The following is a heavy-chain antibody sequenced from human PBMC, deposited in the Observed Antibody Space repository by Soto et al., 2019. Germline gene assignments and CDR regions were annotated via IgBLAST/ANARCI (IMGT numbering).Heavy chain of an antibody. CDR3: ARTYDILTGSPAYGMDV. Sequence: QVQLVQSGAEVKKPGSSVKVSCMACGGTFSSYTIGWVRQAPGQGLEWMGRIIPILGIANYAQKFQGRVTITADKSTSTAYMELSSLRSEDMAVYYCARTYDILTGSPAYGMDVWGQGTTVTVSS. CDR1: GGTFSSYT. V-gene: IGHV1-69*02. CDR2: IIPILGIA. J-gene: IGHJ6*02. D-gene: IGHD3-9*01.